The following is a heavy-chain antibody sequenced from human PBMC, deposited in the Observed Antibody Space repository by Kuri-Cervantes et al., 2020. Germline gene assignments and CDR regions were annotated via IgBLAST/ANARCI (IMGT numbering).Heavy chain of an antibody. CDR3: ARGVVGLRNWFDP. D-gene: IGHD4-17*01. CDR1: GFTFSNAW. Sequence: GGSLRLSCAASGFTFSNAWMSWVRQAPGKGLEWVSVIYSGGSTYYADSVKGRFTISRDNSKNTLYLQMNSLRAEDTAVYYCARGVVGLRNWFDPWGQGTLVTVSS. J-gene: IGHJ5*02. CDR2: IYSGGST. V-gene: IGHV3-66*02.